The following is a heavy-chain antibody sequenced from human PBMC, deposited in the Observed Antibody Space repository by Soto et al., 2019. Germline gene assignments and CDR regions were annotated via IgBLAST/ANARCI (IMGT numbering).Heavy chain of an antibody. CDR3: ARDGLFFDY. Sequence: GGSLRLSCEASGFTFSDYYMSWIRQAPGKGLEWISYISGSNSNTNYADSVKGRITISRDNAKNSLYLQLNSLRVEDTAVYYCARDGLFFDYWGQGTLVTVSS. CDR2: ISGSNSNT. J-gene: IGHJ4*02. CDR1: GFTFSDYY. V-gene: IGHV3-11*05.